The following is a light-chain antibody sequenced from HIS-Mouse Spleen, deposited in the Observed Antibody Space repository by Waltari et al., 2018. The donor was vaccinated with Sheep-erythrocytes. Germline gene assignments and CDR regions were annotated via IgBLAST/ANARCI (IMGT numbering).Light chain of an antibody. Sequence: QSALTPPRSVSGSPGQSVTIPCTGTSSDVGGYTYVPWYQQHPGKAPKRMIYDVSKRPSGVPDRFSGSKSGNTASLTISGLQAEDEADYYCCSYAGSYNHVFATGTKVTVL. CDR3: CSYAGSYNHV. CDR1: SSDVGGYTY. J-gene: IGLJ1*01. CDR2: DVS. V-gene: IGLV2-11*01.